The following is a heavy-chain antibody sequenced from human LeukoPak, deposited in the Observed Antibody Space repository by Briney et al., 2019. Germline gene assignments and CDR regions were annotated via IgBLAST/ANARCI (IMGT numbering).Heavy chain of an antibody. V-gene: IGHV3-9*01. CDR3: AKGRWFGEEELDY. Sequence: GGSLRLFCAAPGFTFDDYAMHWVRQAPGKGLEWVSGISWNSGSIGYADSVKGRFTISRDNAKNSLYLQMNSLRAEDTALYYCAKGRWFGEEELDYWGQATLVTVSS. CDR2: ISWNSGSI. D-gene: IGHD3-10*01. J-gene: IGHJ4*02. CDR1: GFTFDDYA.